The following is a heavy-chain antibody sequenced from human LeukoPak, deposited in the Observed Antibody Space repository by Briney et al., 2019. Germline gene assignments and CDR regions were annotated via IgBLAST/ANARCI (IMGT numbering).Heavy chain of an antibody. CDR2: SSGYSGNT. CDR1: GYTFTSHD. J-gene: IGHJ4*02. CDR3: ARGAVSTHGFDY. Sequence: ASVKVSCKTSGYTFTSHDISWVRQAPGQGLEWMGWSSGYSGNTNHAQKFQGRVTMTTDTSTSTAYMELRSLRRDDTAVYYCARGAVSTHGFDYWGQGTLVTVSS. D-gene: IGHD5/OR15-5a*01. V-gene: IGHV1-18*01.